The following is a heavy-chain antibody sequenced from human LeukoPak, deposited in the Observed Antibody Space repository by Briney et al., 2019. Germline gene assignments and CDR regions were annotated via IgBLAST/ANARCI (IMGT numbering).Heavy chain of an antibody. CDR3: ARDGGDIVAFDP. D-gene: IGHD2-15*01. CDR1: GGSISSGGYY. V-gene: IGHV4-31*03. J-gene: IGHJ5*02. CDR2: IYYSGST. Sequence: SETLSLTCTVSGGSISSGGYYWSWIRQHPGKCLEWIGYIYYSGSTYYNPSLKSRATISVDTSKTQFSLKLSSVTAADTAVYYCARDGGDIVAFDPWGQGTLVTVSS.